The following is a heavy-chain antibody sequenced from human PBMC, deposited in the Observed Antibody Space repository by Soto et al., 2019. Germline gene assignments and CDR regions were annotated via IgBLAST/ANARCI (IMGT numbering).Heavy chain of an antibody. Sequence: SAKVSCEASGDTFSSYAISWVRQAPGKGLEWMGKIIPTFGKTNYAQKFQGRLTISADDSTSTVYMELSSLVSEDTAVYYCARDPLSSFAMDVWGQGTTVTVSS. CDR2: IIPTFGKT. J-gene: IGHJ6*02. CDR1: GDTFSSYA. V-gene: IGHV1-69*13. D-gene: IGHD3-10*02. CDR3: ARDPLSSFAMDV.